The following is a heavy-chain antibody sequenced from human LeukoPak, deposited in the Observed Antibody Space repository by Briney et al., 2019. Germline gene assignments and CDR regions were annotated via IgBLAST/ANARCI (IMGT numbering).Heavy chain of an antibody. Sequence: SETLSLTCTVSRYSISSGFYWGWIRQPPGKGLEWIGSIYSSGTTYCNPSLKSRVTLSIDTSKNQVSLNLRSVTAADTAVYYCARGDSGWYLGLGFDYWGQGTLVTVSS. V-gene: IGHV4-38-2*02. D-gene: IGHD6-19*01. CDR3: ARGDSGWYLGLGFDY. CDR1: RYSISSGFY. J-gene: IGHJ4*02. CDR2: IYSSGTT.